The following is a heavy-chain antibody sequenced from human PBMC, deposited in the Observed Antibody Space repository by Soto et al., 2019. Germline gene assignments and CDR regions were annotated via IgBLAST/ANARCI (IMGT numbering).Heavy chain of an antibody. Sequence: QVQLVQSGAEVKKPGASVKVSCKASGYTFTSYAMHWVRQAPGQRLEWMGWIDTGNGNTKYSQKFQDRITITRDTSARTAYMELNNLRSGDTAVYYCAKDRAHYDSSGLVWGQGTLVTVSS. CDR1: GYTFTSYA. V-gene: IGHV1-3*04. D-gene: IGHD3-22*01. J-gene: IGHJ4*02. CDR2: IDTGNGNT. CDR3: AKDRAHYDSSGLV.